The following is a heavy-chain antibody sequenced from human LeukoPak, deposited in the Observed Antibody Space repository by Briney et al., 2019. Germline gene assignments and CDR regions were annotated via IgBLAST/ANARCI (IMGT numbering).Heavy chain of an antibody. CDR2: IYSGGST. D-gene: IGHD3-22*01. CDR1: GFTVSSNY. J-gene: IGHJ4*02. V-gene: IGHV3-66*01. Sequence: SGGSLRLSCAASGFTVSSNYMSWVRQAPGKGLEWVSGIYSGGSTYSADSVKGRFTISRDNSKNTLYLQMNSLRAEDTAVYYCAREANYYYDSSGYRTVGYWGQGTLVTVSS. CDR3: AREANYYYDSSGYRTVGY.